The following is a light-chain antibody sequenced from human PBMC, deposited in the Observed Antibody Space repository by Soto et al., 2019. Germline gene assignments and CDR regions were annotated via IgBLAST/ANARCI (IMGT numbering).Light chain of an antibody. V-gene: IGKV3-20*01. CDR2: GAS. J-gene: IGKJ2*01. CDR3: QHYGSSPRT. Sequence: EIVLTQSPGTLSLSPGERATLSCRASQSVSSSYVAWYQQTPGQAPRLLIDGASSRATGIPDRFSGSGSGTDFTLTISRLEPDDFADYYCQHYGSSPRTFGQGTKLEIK. CDR1: QSVSSSY.